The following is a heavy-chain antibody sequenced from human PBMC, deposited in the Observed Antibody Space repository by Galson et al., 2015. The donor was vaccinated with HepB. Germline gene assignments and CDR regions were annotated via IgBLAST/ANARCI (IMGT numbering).Heavy chain of an antibody. CDR2: ISWNSGSI. D-gene: IGHD5-18*01. J-gene: IGHJ4*02. CDR1: GFTFDDYA. CDR3: AKGRGYSYGKFDY. Sequence: SLRLSCAASGFTFDDYAMHWVRQAPGKGLEWVSGISWNSGSIGYADSVKGRFTISRDNAKNSLYLQMNSLRVEDTALYYCAKGRGYSYGKFDYWGQGTLVTVSS. V-gene: IGHV3-9*01.